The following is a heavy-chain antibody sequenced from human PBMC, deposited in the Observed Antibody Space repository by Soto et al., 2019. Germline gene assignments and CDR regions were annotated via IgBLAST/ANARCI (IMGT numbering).Heavy chain of an antibody. J-gene: IGHJ4*02. CDR2: IGRSDNNL. Sequence: EAQLVESGGGLVKPGGSLRLSCAASGFTFSSYSMNWVRLAPGKGLEWISYIGRSDNNLQYADSVKGRFTISRDNAKSSLYLQMDSLRDEDTAVYYWTRKTNADSWGQGTLVTVSS. CDR3: TRKTNADS. V-gene: IGHV3-48*02. CDR1: GFTFSSYS.